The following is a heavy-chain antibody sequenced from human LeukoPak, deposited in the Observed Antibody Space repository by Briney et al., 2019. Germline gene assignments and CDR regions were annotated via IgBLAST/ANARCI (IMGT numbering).Heavy chain of an antibody. D-gene: IGHD2-2*01. J-gene: IGHJ6*03. CDR3: AREREKYQLLSMTGYYYTDV. CDR2: INHSGST. V-gene: IGHV4-34*01. Sequence: PSETLSLTCAVYGGSFSGYYWSWIRQPPGKGLEWIGEINHSGSTNYSPSLKSRVTMSVDTSKNQFSLKLSSVTAADTAVYYCAREREKYQLLSMTGYYYTDVWGKGTTVTISS. CDR1: GGSFSGYY.